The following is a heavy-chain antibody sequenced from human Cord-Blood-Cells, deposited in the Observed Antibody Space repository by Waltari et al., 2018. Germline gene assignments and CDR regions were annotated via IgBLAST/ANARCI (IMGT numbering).Heavy chain of an antibody. J-gene: IGHJ3*02. Sequence: QVQLVESGGGVVQPGRSLRLSCAASGFTFSSYGMHWVRQAPGKGLEWVAVISYDGSNKYYADSVKGRFTISRDNSKNTLYLQMNSLRAEDTAVYYCAKFPFSDAFDIWGQGTMVTVSS. CDR1: GFTFSSYG. CDR3: AKFPFSDAFDI. CDR2: ISYDGSNK. V-gene: IGHV3-30*18.